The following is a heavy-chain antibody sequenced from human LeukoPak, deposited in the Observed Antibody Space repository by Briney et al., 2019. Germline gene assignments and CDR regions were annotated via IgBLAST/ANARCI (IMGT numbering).Heavy chain of an antibody. Sequence: ASVKVSCKASGYTFTNYYMHWVRQAPGQGLEWMGIINPSGGGTSHAQKFQGRVTMTRDTSTSTVYMELSSLRSEDTAVYYCARDVTMDCSSTSCYESYFDYWGLGTLVTVSS. CDR2: INPSGGGT. J-gene: IGHJ4*02. V-gene: IGHV1-46*01. D-gene: IGHD2-2*01. CDR1: GYTFTNYY. CDR3: ARDVTMDCSSTSCYESYFDY.